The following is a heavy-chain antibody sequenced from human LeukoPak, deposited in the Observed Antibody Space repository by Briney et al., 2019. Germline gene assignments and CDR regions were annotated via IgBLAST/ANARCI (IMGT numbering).Heavy chain of an antibody. J-gene: IGHJ4*02. CDR3: ARDRGWLSHDY. CDR2: IKEDGSAK. CDR1: GFTFSNYW. D-gene: IGHD3-22*01. V-gene: IGHV3-7*05. Sequence: GSLRLSCAASGFTFSNYWMSWVRQAPGKGLEWVANIKEDGSAKYYVDSVKGRFTISRDNAKNSLCLQMDSLRAEDTAVYYCARDRGWLSHDYWGQGTLVTVPS.